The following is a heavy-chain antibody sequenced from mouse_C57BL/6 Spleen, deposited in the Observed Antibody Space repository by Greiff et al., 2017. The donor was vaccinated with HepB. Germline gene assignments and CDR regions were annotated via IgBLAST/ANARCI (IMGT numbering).Heavy chain of an antibody. CDR1: GFSFTSYG. V-gene: IGHV2-2*01. J-gene: IGHJ4*01. D-gene: IGHD4-1*01. Sequence: VKVEESGPGLVQPSQSLSITCTVSGFSFTSYGVHWVRQSPGKGLEWLGVIWSGGSTDYNAAFISRLSISKDNSNSQVFFKMNSLQADDTAIYYCARKSANWEAMDYWGQGTSVTVSS. CDR3: ARKSANWEAMDY. CDR2: IWSGGST.